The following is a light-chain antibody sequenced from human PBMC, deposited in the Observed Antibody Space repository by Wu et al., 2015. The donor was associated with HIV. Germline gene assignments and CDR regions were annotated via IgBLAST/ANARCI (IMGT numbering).Light chain of an antibody. CDR1: QGISSA. CDR3: QQYNMYPWT. V-gene: IGKV1-13*02. CDR2: QSS. J-gene: IGKJ1*01. Sequence: GDRVTITCRASQGISSALAWYQQKPGQAPKLLIFQSSSLENGIPSRFSGSGSERQFTLTINSLQSDDFATYYCQQYNMYPWTFGQGTKIDMK.